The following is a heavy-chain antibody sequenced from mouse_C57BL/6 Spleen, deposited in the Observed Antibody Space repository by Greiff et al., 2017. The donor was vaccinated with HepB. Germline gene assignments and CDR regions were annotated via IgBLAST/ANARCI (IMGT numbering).Heavy chain of an antibody. J-gene: IGHJ1*03. CDR2: ISSGGSYT. V-gene: IGHV5-6*02. CDR1: GFTFSSYG. CDR3: ARRGWDGYWYFDV. Sequence: DVMLVESGGDLVKPGGSLKLSCAASGFTFSSYGMSWVRQTPDKRLEWVATISSGGSYTYYPDSVKGRFTISRDNAKNTLYLQMSSLKSEDTAMYYCARRGWDGYWYFDVWGTGTTVTVSS. D-gene: IGHD2-3*01.